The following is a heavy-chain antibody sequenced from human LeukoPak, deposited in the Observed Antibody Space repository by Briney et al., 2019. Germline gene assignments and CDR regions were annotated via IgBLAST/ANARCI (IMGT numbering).Heavy chain of an antibody. CDR1: GYSFTRYY. CDR2: INPSGGNT. Sequence: ASVKVSCKASGYSFTRYYMHWVRQAPGQGLEGMGIINPSGGNTNYAQKLQGRVTMTTDTSTSTAYMELRSLRSDDTAVYYWARGGYCSGGSCGPLGAFDIWGQGTMVTVSS. J-gene: IGHJ3*02. V-gene: IGHV1-46*01. CDR3: ARGGYCSGGSCGPLGAFDI. D-gene: IGHD2-15*01.